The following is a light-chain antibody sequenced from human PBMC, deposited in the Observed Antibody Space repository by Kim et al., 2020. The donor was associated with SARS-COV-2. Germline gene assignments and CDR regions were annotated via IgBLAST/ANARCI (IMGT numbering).Light chain of an antibody. CDR3: KQYNDWPLT. V-gene: IGKV3D-15*01. J-gene: IGKJ4*01. CDR1: QSIGTD. CDR2: NAF. Sequence: EIVMTHSPATLSLSPGERATLSCRASQSIGTDLAWYQHKPGQAPRLLIYNAFTRATGIPARISGSGSGTDFTLTISSLQSEDFAVYYCKQYNDWPLTFGGGTKVDIK.